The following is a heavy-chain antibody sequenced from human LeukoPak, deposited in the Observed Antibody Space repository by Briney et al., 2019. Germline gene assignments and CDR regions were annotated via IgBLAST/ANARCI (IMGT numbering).Heavy chain of an antibody. J-gene: IGHJ4*02. CDR2: ISAYNGNT. Sequence: GASVKVSCKASGYTFTSYGISWVRQAPGQGLEWMGWISAYNGNTNYAQKLQGRITMTTDTSTSTAYMELRSLRSDDTAVYYCASVAAAANLGYWGQGTLVTVSS. V-gene: IGHV1-18*01. CDR3: ASVAAAANLGY. CDR1: GYTFTSYG. D-gene: IGHD6-13*01.